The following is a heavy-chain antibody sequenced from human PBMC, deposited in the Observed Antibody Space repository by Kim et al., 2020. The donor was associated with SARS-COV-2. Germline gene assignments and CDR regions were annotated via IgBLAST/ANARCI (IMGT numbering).Heavy chain of an antibody. CDR2: FDPEDGET. Sequence: ASVKVSCKVSGYTLTELSMHWVRQAPGKGLEWMGGFDPEDGETIYAQKFQGRVTMTEDTSTDTAYMELSSLRSEDTAVYYCATRVYSSGWSSPPHFDYWGQGTLVTVSS. J-gene: IGHJ4*02. V-gene: IGHV1-24*01. CDR1: GYTLTELS. CDR3: ATRVYSSGWSSPPHFDY. D-gene: IGHD6-19*01.